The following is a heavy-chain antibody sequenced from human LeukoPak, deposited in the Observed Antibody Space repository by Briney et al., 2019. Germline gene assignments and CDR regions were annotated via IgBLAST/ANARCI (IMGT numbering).Heavy chain of an antibody. Sequence: SETVSLTCTVSGGSISSSSYYWGWIRQPPGKGLEWIGSIYYSGSTYYNPSLKSRVTISVDTSKNQFSLKLSSVTAADTAVYYCARVGLKNYFDYWGQGTLVTVSS. D-gene: IGHD3-16*01. CDR2: IYYSGST. V-gene: IGHV4-39*07. CDR1: GGSISSSSYY. CDR3: ARVGLKNYFDY. J-gene: IGHJ4*02.